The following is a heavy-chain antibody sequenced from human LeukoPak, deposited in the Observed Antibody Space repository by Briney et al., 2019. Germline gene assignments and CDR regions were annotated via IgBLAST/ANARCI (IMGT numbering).Heavy chain of an antibody. J-gene: IGHJ3*02. CDR2: ISYDGSNK. Sequence: GRSLRLSCAASGFTFSSYAMHWVRQAPGKGLEWVAVISYDGSNKYYADSVKGRFTISRDNSKNTLYLQMNSLRAEDTAVYYCAGDAFDIRGQGTMVTVSS. CDR1: GFTFSSYA. CDR3: AGDAFDI. V-gene: IGHV3-30*04.